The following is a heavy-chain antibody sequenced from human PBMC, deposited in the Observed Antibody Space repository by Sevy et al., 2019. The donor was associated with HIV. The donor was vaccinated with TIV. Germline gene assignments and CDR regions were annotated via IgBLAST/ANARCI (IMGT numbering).Heavy chain of an antibody. D-gene: IGHD6-19*01. V-gene: IGHV3-21*01. CDR2: ISSSSSYI. CDR3: ARAYTSFSSGWYKDYYGMDV. J-gene: IGHJ6*02. Sequence: GGSLRLSCAASGFTFSSYSMNWVRQAPGKGLEWVSSISSSSSYIYYEDSVKGRFTISRDNAKNSLYLQMNSLRAEDTAVYYCARAYTSFSSGWYKDYYGMDVWGHGTTVTVSS. CDR1: GFTFSSYS.